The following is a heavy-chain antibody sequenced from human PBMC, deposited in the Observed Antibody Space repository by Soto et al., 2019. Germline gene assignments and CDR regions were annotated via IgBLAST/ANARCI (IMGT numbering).Heavy chain of an antibody. Sequence: ASVKVSCKASGYTFTNHGISWVRQAPGEGLEWMGWISPYNGDTNSAQKFQGRVTMTTDTPTNTGFMELTRLTSDDTAVYYCARGGISSSEGLDYWGQGTLVTVSS. D-gene: IGHD6-13*01. V-gene: IGHV1-18*01. CDR1: GYTFTNHG. CDR3: ARGGISSSEGLDY. CDR2: ISPYNGDT. J-gene: IGHJ4*02.